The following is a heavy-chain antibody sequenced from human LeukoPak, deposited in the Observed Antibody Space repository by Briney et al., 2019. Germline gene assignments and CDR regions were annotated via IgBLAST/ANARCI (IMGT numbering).Heavy chain of an antibody. Sequence: PGGSLRLSCAASGFTFSSYSMNWVRQAPGKGLEWVSSITSSSSYIYYADSVKGRFTISRDNAKNSLYLQMNSLRAEDSAVYYCARESRAVALYYWGQGTLVTVSS. CDR1: GFTFSSYS. V-gene: IGHV3-21*01. CDR3: ARESRAVALYY. D-gene: IGHD6-19*01. CDR2: ITSSSSYI. J-gene: IGHJ4*02.